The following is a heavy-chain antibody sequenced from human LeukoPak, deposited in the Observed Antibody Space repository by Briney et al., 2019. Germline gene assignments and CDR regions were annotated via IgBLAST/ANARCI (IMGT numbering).Heavy chain of an antibody. D-gene: IGHD3-10*01. CDR1: GYTFTSYD. CDR2: MNPNSGNT. V-gene: IGHV1-8*02. CDR3: AREVKKVRGFRGLDPATYDY. J-gene: IGHJ4*02. Sequence: ASVKVSCKTSGYTFTSYDINWVRQATGQGLEWMGWMNPNSGNTGYAQKFQGRVTMTRNTSISTAYMELSSLRSEETAVYYCAREVKKVRGFRGLDPATYDYWGQGTLVTVSS.